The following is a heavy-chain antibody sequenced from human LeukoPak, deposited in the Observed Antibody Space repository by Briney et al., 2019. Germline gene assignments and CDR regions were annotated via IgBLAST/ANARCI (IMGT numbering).Heavy chain of an antibody. D-gene: IGHD6-13*01. CDR1: GYTFTGYY. J-gene: IGHJ6*03. CDR3: ARGSSSWYGEVYYYYMDV. CDR2: SNPNSGGT. Sequence: ASVKVSCKASGYTFTGYYMHWVRQAPGQGLEWVGWSNPNSGGTNYAQKFRGRGTMTRDTSISTAYMELSRLRSDDTAVYYCARGSSSWYGEVYYYYMDVWGKGTTVTVSS. V-gene: IGHV1-2*02.